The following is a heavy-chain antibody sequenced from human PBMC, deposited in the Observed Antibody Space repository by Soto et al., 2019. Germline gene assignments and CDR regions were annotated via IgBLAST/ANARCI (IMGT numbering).Heavy chain of an antibody. CDR1: GGSISSFY. D-gene: IGHD5-12*01. CDR3: ARGLQN. Sequence: SETLSLTCTVSGGSISSFYWSWIRQPPGKGLEWIGYIYYSGSTNYNPSLKSRVTISVDTSKNQFSLKLSSVNAAETAVYYCARGLQNWGQGTLVTVSS. V-gene: IGHV4-59*01. J-gene: IGHJ4*02. CDR2: IYYSGST.